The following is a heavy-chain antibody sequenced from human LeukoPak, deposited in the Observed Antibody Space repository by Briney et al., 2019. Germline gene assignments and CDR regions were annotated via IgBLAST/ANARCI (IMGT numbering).Heavy chain of an antibody. CDR1: VGAISSGDYY. V-gene: IGHV4-30-4*01. CDR3: ARVRPPRGMEV. CDR2: IYYSGST. Sequence: SETLSLTCTVSVGAISSGDYYGSWIRQPPGKGLEWIGYIYYSGSTYYNPSLKSRVPISVDTSKNQFSLKLSSVTAADTAVYCCARVRPPRGMEVWGQGTTVTVSS. J-gene: IGHJ6*02.